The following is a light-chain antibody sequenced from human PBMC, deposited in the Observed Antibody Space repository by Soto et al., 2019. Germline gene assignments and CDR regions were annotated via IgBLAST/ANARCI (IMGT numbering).Light chain of an antibody. CDR2: DVS. Sequence: IQLTQSPSTLSASVGDSVTITCRASQRLXKWLVWYQQKPGKAPKLLXDDVSSLERGGPSRLSGSGSGTEFTLTISSLEPEDFAVYYCQQRSNWTSTFGQGTRLEIK. V-gene: IGKV1-5*01. CDR3: QQRSNWTST. J-gene: IGKJ5*01. CDR1: QRLXKW.